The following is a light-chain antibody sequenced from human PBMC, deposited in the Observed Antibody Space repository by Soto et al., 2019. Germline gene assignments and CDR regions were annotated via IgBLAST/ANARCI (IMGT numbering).Light chain of an antibody. Sequence: EIQMTQSPSTLSASVGDRVTITCRAGQSINSWLAWYQQKPGKAPKLLIYHASNLKSGVPSRFSASASGTQFTLTISSLQPDDFATYYCQKYNANFGRGTRVEIK. J-gene: IGKJ4*01. CDR3: QKYNAN. V-gene: IGKV1-5*01. CDR1: QSINSW. CDR2: HAS.